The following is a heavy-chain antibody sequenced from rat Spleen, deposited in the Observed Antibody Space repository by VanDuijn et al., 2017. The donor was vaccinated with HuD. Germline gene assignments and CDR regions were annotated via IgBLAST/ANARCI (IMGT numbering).Heavy chain of an antibody. V-gene: IGHV5-25*01. CDR2: ISTGGGKT. CDR1: GFTFNNYY. Sequence: EVQLVESGGGLVQPGRSMKLSCAASGFTFNNYYMAWVRQAPTKGLERVASISTGGGKTYYRDSVKGRFTISRDNAKSTLYLQMDSLRSEDTATYYCTRAYPGPRGDYWGQGVMVTVSS. J-gene: IGHJ2*01. D-gene: IGHD1-4*01. CDR3: TRAYPGPRGDY.